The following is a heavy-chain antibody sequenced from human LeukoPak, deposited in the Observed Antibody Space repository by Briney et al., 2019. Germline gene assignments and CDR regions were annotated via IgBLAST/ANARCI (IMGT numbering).Heavy chain of an antibody. V-gene: IGHV1-2*02. J-gene: IGHJ4*02. CDR3: ARDMGVPYYSEY. D-gene: IGHD2-8*01. CDR2: INPNTGGT. Sequence: ASVKVSCKASGYTFTVYYMHWVRQAPGQGLEWMGWINPNTGGTNFAQNFQGRVTMTRDTSISTAYMELTRLTSDDTAVYFCARDMGVPYYSEYWGQGTLVTVSS. CDR1: GYTFTVYY.